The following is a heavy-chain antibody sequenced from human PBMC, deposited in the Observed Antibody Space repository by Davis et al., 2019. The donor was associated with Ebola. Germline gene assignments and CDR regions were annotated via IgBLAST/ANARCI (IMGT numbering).Heavy chain of an antibody. J-gene: IGHJ5*02. CDR2: IYPGDSDT. CDR3: ARHGATVFGVIDA. V-gene: IGHV5-51*01. CDR1: GYSFTSYW. D-gene: IGHD3-3*01. Sequence: GESLKISCKGSGYSFTSYWIGWVRQMPGKGLEWMGIIYPGDSDTRYSPSFQGQVTISADKSISTAYLQWSSLKSSDTAIYYCARHGATVFGVIDAWGQGTLVTVSS.